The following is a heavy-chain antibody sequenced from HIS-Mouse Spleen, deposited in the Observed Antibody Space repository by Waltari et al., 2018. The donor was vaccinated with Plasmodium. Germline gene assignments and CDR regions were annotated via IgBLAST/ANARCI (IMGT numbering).Heavy chain of an antibody. D-gene: IGHD6-13*01. CDR3: ASSWYWYFDL. CDR1: GFTFSSDG. J-gene: IGHJ2*01. CDR2: IKQEGSEK. Sequence: EVPLVESGGGLVQPGGSLRLSCAASGFTFSSDGMSGVRQAPVKGLEWGANIKQEGSEKYYVDSVKGRFTISRDNAKNSLYLQMNSLRAEDTAVYYCASSWYWYFDLWGPGTLVTVSS. V-gene: IGHV3-7*01.